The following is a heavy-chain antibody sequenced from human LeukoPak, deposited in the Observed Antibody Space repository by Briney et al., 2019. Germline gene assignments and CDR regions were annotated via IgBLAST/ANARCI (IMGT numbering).Heavy chain of an antibody. D-gene: IGHD5-12*01. J-gene: IGHJ4*02. Sequence: GGSLRLSCAASGFTFSSYAMSWVRQAPGKGLEWVANIKQDGSEKYYVDSVKGRFTISRDNAKNSLYLQMNSLRAEDTAVYYCARDLDSGYDLGGFDYWGQGTLVTVSS. CDR3: ARDLDSGYDLGGFDY. V-gene: IGHV3-7*01. CDR1: GFTFSSYA. CDR2: IKQDGSEK.